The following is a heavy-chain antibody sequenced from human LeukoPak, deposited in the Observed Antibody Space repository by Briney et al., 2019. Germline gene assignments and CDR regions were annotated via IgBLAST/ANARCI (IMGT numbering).Heavy chain of an antibody. Sequence: SETLSLTCTVSGGSVSSGSYYWSWIRQPAGKGLEWIGYIYYSGSTNYNPSLKSRVTISVDTSKNQFSLKLSSLTAADTAVYYCARDLLFGELGYWGQGTLVTVSS. CDR2: IYYSGST. CDR3: ARDLLFGELGY. CDR1: GGSVSSGSYY. V-gene: IGHV4-61*01. J-gene: IGHJ4*02. D-gene: IGHD3-16*01.